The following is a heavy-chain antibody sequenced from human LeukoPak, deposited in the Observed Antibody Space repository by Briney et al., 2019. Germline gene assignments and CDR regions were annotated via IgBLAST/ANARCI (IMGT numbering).Heavy chain of an antibody. CDR1: GFIFSSYA. D-gene: IGHD3-10*01. V-gene: IGHV3-23*01. CDR2: ISGSGGST. Sequence: GGSLRLSCAASGFIFSSYAMSWVRQAPGKGLEWVSVISGSGGSTNYADSVKGRFTISRDNSKNTLYLQMNSLRAEDTAVYYCARDRPTGISYYFDYWGQGTLVTVSS. CDR3: ARDRPTGISYYFDY. J-gene: IGHJ4*02.